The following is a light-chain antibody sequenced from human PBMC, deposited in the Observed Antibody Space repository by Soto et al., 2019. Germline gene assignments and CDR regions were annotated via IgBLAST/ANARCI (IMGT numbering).Light chain of an antibody. Sequence: EIVLTQSPGTLSLSPGDRATLSCRASQSVSSTYLAWYQQKPGQAPRLLIYGASSRAAGIPDRFSGSGSGTDFTLTISRLEPEDFAVYYCQQYGNSPYTFGQGNKLAI. CDR2: GAS. CDR3: QQYGNSPYT. V-gene: IGKV3-20*01. J-gene: IGKJ2*01. CDR1: QSVSSTY.